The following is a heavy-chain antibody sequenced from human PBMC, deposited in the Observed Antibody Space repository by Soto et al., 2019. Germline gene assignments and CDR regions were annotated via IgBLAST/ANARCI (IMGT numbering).Heavy chain of an antibody. V-gene: IGHV3-13*01. D-gene: IGHD3-10*01. Sequence: EVQLVESGGGLVQPGGSLRLSCAASGFTFSSYDMHWVRQATGKGLEWVLAIGTAGDTYYPGSVKGRFTISRENAKNSLYLQMNSLRAGDTAVYYCARAASGSFGEALEAFDIWGQGTMVTVSS. J-gene: IGHJ3*02. CDR3: ARAASGSFGEALEAFDI. CDR2: IGTAGDT. CDR1: GFTFSSYD.